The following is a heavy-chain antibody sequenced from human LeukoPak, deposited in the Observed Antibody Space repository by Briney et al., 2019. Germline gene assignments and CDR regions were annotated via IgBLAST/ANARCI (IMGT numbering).Heavy chain of an antibody. V-gene: IGHV4-30-2*01. CDR1: GGSIRRGDYS. D-gene: IGHD3-3*01. CDR3: GSRRTAMFGVIKGPIDY. CDR2: IDNSANT. Sequence: SETLSLSCAVTGGSIRRGDYSWSWIRQPPGKALEWIGYIDNSANTNYNPSLKSRVTISIDTSKNQFFLKLSSVTAAGTAVYYCGSRRTAMFGVIKGPIDYWGQGTLVTVSS. J-gene: IGHJ4*02.